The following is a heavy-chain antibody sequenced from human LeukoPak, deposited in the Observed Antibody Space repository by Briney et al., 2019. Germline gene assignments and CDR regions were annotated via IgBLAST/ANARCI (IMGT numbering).Heavy chain of an antibody. CDR1: GFTFSSYA. Sequence: GGSLRLSCAASGFTFSSYAMHWVRQAPGKGLEWVAVISYDGSNKYYADSVKGRFTISRDNSKNTLYLQMNSLRAEDTAVYYCARVATYYDSSGYYHYWGQGTLVTVSS. D-gene: IGHD3-22*01. CDR3: ARVATYYDSSGYYHY. V-gene: IGHV3-30-3*01. J-gene: IGHJ4*02. CDR2: ISYDGSNK.